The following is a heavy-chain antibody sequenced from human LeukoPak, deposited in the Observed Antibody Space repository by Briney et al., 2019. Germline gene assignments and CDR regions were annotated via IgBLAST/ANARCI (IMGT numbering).Heavy chain of an antibody. CDR3: AKDLKRYSSGWYDY. CDR2: IQYDGSNK. D-gene: IGHD6-19*01. J-gene: IGHJ4*02. V-gene: IGHV3-30*02. Sequence: GGSLRLSCAASGFTFSSYGMHWVRQAPGKGLEWVAFIQYDGSNKYYADSVKGRFTISRDNSKNTLYLQMNSLRAEDTAVYYCAKDLKRYSSGWYDYWGQGTLVTVSS. CDR1: GFTFSSYG.